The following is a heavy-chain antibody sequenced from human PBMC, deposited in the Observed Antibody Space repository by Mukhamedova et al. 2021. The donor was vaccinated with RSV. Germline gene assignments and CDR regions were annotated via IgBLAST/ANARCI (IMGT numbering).Heavy chain of an antibody. J-gene: IGHJ6*02. V-gene: IGHV5-51*01. Sequence: VAWVRQVPGKGLEYLGFIYPGNSDTKYSPSFEGQVTISVDESIDTAYLQWSGLKASDTAIYFCARDGSGSHKAYYGLDVWGQGT. CDR2: IYPGNSDT. D-gene: IGHD3-10*01. CDR3: ARDGSGSHKAYYGLDV.